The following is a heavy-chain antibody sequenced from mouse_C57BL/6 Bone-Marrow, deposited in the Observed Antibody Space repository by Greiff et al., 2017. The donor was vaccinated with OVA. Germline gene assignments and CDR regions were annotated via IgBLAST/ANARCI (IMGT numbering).Heavy chain of an antibody. CDR1: GFTFSDAW. V-gene: IGHV6-6*01. CDR2: IRNKANNHAT. Sequence: EVQLQQSGGGLVQPGGSMKLSCAASGFTFSDAWMDWVRQSPEKGLEWVAEIRNKANNHATYYAESVKGRFTISRDDSKSSVYLQMNSLRAEDTGIYYCTRRGHTTVGRDYFDYWGQGTTLTVSS. J-gene: IGHJ2*01. CDR3: TRRGHTTVGRDYFDY. D-gene: IGHD1-1*01.